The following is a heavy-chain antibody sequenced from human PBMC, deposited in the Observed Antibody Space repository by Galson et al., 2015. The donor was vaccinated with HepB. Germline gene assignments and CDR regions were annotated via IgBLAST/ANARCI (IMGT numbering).Heavy chain of an antibody. CDR2: IRSKAYGGTT. D-gene: IGHD6-13*01. CDR3: TGYSSNLVGGLDY. CDR1: GFTFGDYA. J-gene: IGHJ4*02. V-gene: IGHV3-49*03. Sequence: SLRLSCAASGFTFGDYAMSWFRQAPGKGLEWVGFIRSKAYGGTTEYAASVKGRFTISRDDSKSIAYLQMNSLKTEDTAVYYCTGYSSNLVGGLDYWGQGTLVTVSS.